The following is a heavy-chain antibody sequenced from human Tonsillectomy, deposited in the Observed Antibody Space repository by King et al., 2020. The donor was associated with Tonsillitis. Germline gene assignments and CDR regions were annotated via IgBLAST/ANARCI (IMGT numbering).Heavy chain of an antibody. D-gene: IGHD5-18*01. J-gene: IGHJ3*02. CDR2: IYQSGST. V-gene: IGHV4-30-2*01. CDR1: GDSISSGGYS. Sequence: QLQESGSRLVRPSQTLSLTCAVSGDSISSGGYSWSWIRQPPGKGLEWIGHIYQSGSTYYNPSLKSRVTISVDRSKNHFSLNLSSVTAADTAVYYCAGGGYSYGLGAFDIWGQRTVVTVSS. CDR3: AGGGYSYGLGAFDI.